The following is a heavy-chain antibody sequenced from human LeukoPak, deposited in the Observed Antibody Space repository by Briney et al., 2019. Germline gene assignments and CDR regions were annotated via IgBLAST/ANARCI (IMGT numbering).Heavy chain of an antibody. CDR1: GYSFVNYG. CDR2: ISRHNGNW. J-gene: IGHJ4*02. CDR3: ARGLTIVVPSVTDY. V-gene: IGHV1-18*01. D-gene: IGHD3-10*01. Sequence: GASVTVPCKTSGYSFVNYGLSWVRPAPGQGLEWIAWISRHNGNWNEAHQVQGRITVTTDTSAGTAYMELTRLTSDDTAVYYSARGLTIVVPSVTDYWGQGTLVTVSS.